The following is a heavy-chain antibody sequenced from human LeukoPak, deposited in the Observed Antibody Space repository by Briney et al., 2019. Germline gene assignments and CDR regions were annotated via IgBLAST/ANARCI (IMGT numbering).Heavy chain of an antibody. Sequence: SVKVSCKASGGTFSSYAISWVRQAPGQGLEWMGRIIPILGIANYAQKFQGRVTITADKSTSTAYMELSSLRSEDTAVYYCARDEYSSSSPRDYWGQGTLVTVSS. CDR1: GGTFSSYA. CDR3: ARDEYSSSSPRDY. D-gene: IGHD6-6*01. CDR2: IIPILGIA. J-gene: IGHJ4*02. V-gene: IGHV1-69*04.